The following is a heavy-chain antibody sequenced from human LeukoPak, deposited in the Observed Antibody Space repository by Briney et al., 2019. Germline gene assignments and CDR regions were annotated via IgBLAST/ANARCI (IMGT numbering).Heavy chain of an antibody. CDR1: GGSISSYY. J-gene: IGHJ4*02. CDR2: IYYSGST. D-gene: IGHD3-10*01. V-gene: IGHV4-59*01. Sequence: SETLSLTCTVSGGSISSYYWSWIRQPPGKGLEWIGYIYYSGSTNYNPSLKSRVTISVDTSKNQFSLKLSSVTAADTAVYYCARAGTTMVRGVMPTDYWGQGTLVTVSS. CDR3: ARAGTTMVRGVMPTDY.